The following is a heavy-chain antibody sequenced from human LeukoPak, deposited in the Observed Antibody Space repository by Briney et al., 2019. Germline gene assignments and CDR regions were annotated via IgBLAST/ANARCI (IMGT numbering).Heavy chain of an antibody. D-gene: IGHD6-19*01. V-gene: IGHV3-23*01. J-gene: IGHJ4*02. Sequence: GGSLRLSCAASGFTLSTYWMSWVRQAPGKGLEWVSAISGSGGSTYYADSVKGRFTISRDNSKNTLYLQMNSLRAEDTAVYYCAKDRVEQQWLSPGYYFDYWGQGTLVTVSS. CDR2: ISGSGGST. CDR1: GFTLSTYW. CDR3: AKDRVEQQWLSPGYYFDY.